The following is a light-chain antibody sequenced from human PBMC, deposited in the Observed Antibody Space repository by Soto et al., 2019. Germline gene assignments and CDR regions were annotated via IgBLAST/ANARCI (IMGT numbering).Light chain of an antibody. CDR1: SSDVGTYNY. V-gene: IGLV2-14*01. Sequence: QSALTQPASVSGSPGQSITISCTGTSSDVGTYNYVSWYQQHPGKAPQLMIYEVSNRPSGVSNRFSGSKSGNTASLTISGLQSEDEADYYCTSYTSSSTLVVFGGGTKVTVL. CDR3: TSYTSSSTLVV. J-gene: IGLJ2*01. CDR2: EVS.